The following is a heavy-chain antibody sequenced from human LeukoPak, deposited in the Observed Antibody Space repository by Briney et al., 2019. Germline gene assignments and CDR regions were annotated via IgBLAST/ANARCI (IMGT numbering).Heavy chain of an antibody. D-gene: IGHD6-19*01. Sequence: PGGSLRLSCAASGFTFSSYAMSWVRQAPGKGLEWVSAISGSGGSTYYADSVKGRFTISRDNSKNSLYLQMNSLRTEDTALYYCAKDMRGQAGIYDCWGQGTLVTVSS. J-gene: IGHJ4*02. CDR2: ISGSGGST. CDR3: AKDMRGQAGIYDC. CDR1: GFTFSSYA. V-gene: IGHV3-23*01.